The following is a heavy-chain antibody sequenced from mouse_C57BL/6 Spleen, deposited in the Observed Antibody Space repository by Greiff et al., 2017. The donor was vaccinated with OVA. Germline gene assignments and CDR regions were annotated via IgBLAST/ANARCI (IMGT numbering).Heavy chain of an antibody. V-gene: IGHV1-61*01. Sequence: QVQLKQPGAELVRPGSSVKLSCKASGYTFTSYWMDWVKQRPGQGLEWIGNIYPSDSETHYNQKFKDKATLTVDKSSSTAYMQLSSLTSEDSAVYYCAREDGTTGGYAMDYWGQGTSVTVSS. CDR1: GYTFTSYW. D-gene: IGHD1-1*01. CDR2: IYPSDSET. J-gene: IGHJ4*01. CDR3: AREDGTTGGYAMDY.